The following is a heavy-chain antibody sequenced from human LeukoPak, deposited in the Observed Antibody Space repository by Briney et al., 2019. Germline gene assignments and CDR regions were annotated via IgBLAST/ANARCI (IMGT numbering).Heavy chain of an antibody. Sequence: ASVKLSCKASGYTFTGYYMHWGRQAPGQGLEWMGWINLNSGGTNYAQKFQGRVTMTKDTSISTAYMELSRLRSDDTAVYYCARARGRAVAGVYYFDDWGQGTLVTVSS. CDR3: ARARGRAVAGVYYFDD. CDR2: INLNSGGT. D-gene: IGHD6-19*01. J-gene: IGHJ4*02. V-gene: IGHV1-2*02. CDR1: GYTFTGYY.